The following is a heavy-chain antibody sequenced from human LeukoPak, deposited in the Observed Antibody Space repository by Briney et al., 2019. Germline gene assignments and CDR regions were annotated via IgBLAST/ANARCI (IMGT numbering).Heavy chain of an antibody. CDR3: ARLEMATITPDY. J-gene: IGHJ4*02. CDR1: GGSISSYY. CDR2: IYYSGST. V-gene: IGHV4-59*08. D-gene: IGHD5-24*01. Sequence: SETLSLTCTVSGGSISSYYWSWIRQPPGKGLEWIGYIYYSGSTNYNPSLKSQVTISVDTSKNQFSLKLSSVTAADTAVYYCARLEMATITPDYWGQGTLVTVSS.